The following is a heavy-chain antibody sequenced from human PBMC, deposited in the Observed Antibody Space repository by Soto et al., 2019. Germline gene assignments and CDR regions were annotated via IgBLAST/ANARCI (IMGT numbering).Heavy chain of an antibody. CDR1: GFTFSSYS. CDR2: ISSSSSTI. V-gene: IGHV3-48*01. Sequence: EVQLVESGGGLVQPGGSLRLSCAASGFTFSSYSMNWVRQAPGKGLEWGSYISSSSSTIYYADSLKGRFTISRDNAKNSLYLRMNSLIAVDTAVYYCARLSTGIVVPSAMSWFDPCGQGTLVTVSS. CDR3: ARLSTGIVVPSAMSWFDP. J-gene: IGHJ5*02. D-gene: IGHD2-2*01.